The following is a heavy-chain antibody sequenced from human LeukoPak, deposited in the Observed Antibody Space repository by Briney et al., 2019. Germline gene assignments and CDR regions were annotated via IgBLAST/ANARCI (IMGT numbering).Heavy chain of an antibody. CDR3: ARDPSRVLRFLEWLSHYFDY. CDR2: INPNSGGT. Sequence: ASVKVSCKASGHTFTGYYMHWVRQAPGQGLEWMGWINPNSGGTNYAQKFQGRVTMTRDTSISTAYMEPSRLRSDDTAVYYCARDPSRVLRFLEWLSHYFDYWGQGTLVTVSS. D-gene: IGHD3-3*01. CDR1: GHTFTGYY. V-gene: IGHV1-2*02. J-gene: IGHJ4*02.